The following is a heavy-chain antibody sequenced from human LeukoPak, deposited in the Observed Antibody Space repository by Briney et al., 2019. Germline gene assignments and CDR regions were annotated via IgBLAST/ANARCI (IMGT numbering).Heavy chain of an antibody. CDR1: GFTLRNTW. CDR3: ARDQSGSLDY. D-gene: IGHD1-26*01. CDR2: INQDASTK. Sequence: PGGSLRLSCAASGFTLRNTWMAWVRQAPGKGLEWVANINQDASTKHYVDSVKGRFTISRDNAKNSLYLQMNSLRAEDTAVYCCARDQSGSLDYWGQGTLVTVSS. J-gene: IGHJ4*02. V-gene: IGHV3-7*01.